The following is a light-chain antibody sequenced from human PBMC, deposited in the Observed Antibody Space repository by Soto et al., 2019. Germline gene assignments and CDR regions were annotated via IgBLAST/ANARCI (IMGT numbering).Light chain of an antibody. J-gene: IGKJ4*01. Sequence: DIQMTQSPSSLSASIGDRVTIACRASQGIANYLAWFQQKAGKVPKLLIYGASTLQSGVPSRFSGSGSGTDFTLTISSLQPEDVATYYCQKYDNSPLTFGGGTNVEIK. V-gene: IGKV1-27*01. CDR1: QGIANY. CDR2: GAS. CDR3: QKYDNSPLT.